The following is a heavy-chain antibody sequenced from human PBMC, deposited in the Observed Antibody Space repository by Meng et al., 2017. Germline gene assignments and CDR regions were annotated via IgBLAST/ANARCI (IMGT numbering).Heavy chain of an antibody. V-gene: IGHV4-61*01. Sequence: QVQLQESGPGLGRPSETLSLTCTVSGDSVTVGSHYWSWIRQPPGKGLEWIGYIDYGGSTSYNPSLRSRVTISVDTSNNQFSLKLSSVTAADTAVFYCARTRGDYYFDYWGQGTLVTVSS. D-gene: IGHD3-16*01. CDR2: IDYGGST. CDR3: ARTRGDYYFDY. CDR1: GDSVTVGSHY. J-gene: IGHJ4*02.